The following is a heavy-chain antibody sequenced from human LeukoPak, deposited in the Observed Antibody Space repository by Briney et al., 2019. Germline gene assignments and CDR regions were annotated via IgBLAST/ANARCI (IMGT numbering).Heavy chain of an antibody. V-gene: IGHV4-38-2*01. CDR1: GYSISSGYY. CDR2: IYHSGST. D-gene: IGHD3-16*01. J-gene: IGHJ3*02. Sequence: SETLSLTCAVSGYSISSGYYWCWIRQPPGKGLEWIGSIYHSGSTYYNPSLKSRVTISVDTSKNQFSLRLSSVTAADTAVYYCAEGLGGGAFDIWGQGTMVTVSS. CDR3: AEGLGGGAFDI.